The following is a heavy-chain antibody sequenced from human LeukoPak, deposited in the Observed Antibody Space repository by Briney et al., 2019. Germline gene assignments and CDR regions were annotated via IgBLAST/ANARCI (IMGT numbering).Heavy chain of an antibody. V-gene: IGHV4-59*01. CDR1: GGSISSYY. CDR3: ARSSSWYLVADY. J-gene: IGHJ4*02. CDR2: IYYSGST. Sequence: SETLSLTCTVSGGSISSYYWSWIRQPPGKGLEWIGYIYYSGSTNYNPSLKSRVTISVDTSKNQFSLKLSSVTAADTAVYYCARSSSWYLVADYWGQGTLVTVPS. D-gene: IGHD6-13*01.